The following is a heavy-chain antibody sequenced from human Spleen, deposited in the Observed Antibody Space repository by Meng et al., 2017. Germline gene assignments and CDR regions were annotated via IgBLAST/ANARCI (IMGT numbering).Heavy chain of an antibody. Sequence: SETLSLTCTVSGGSISSHYWSWIRQSAGKGLEWIGRIYISGSTDYNPSLKSRVTMSVDTSKNQFSLKLSSVTAADTAVYYCARDTYYYDRSGYYLFDPWGQGTLVTVS. CDR1: GGSISSHY. CDR3: ARDTYYYDRSGYYLFDP. D-gene: IGHD3-22*01. CDR2: IYISGST. V-gene: IGHV4-4*07. J-gene: IGHJ5*02.